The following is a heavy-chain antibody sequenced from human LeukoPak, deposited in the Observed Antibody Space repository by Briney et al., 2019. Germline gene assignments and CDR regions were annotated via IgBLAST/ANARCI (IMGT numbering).Heavy chain of an antibody. V-gene: IGHV3-48*04. J-gene: IGHJ4*02. D-gene: IGHD6-19*01. CDR2: ISSSSSTI. Sequence: PGGSLRLSCAASGFTFSSYSMNWVRQAPGKGLEWVSYISSSSSTIYYADSVNGRFTISRDNAKNSLYLQMNSLRAEDTAVYYCASELIAVAGTNPDYWGQGTLVTVSS. CDR1: GFTFSSYS. CDR3: ASELIAVAGTNPDY.